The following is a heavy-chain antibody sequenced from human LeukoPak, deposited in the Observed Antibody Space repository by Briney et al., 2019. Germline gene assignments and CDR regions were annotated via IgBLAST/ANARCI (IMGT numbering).Heavy chain of an antibody. CDR3: ARSYCSGGSCYSGYYYYYYMDV. D-gene: IGHD2-15*01. V-gene: IGHV1-69*13. CDR2: IIPIFGTA. J-gene: IGHJ6*03. Sequence: GASVKVSCKASVGTFSSYAISWVRQAPGQGLEWMGGIIPIFGTANYAQKFQGRVTITADESTSTAYMELSSLRSEDTAVYYCARSYCSGGSCYSGYYYYYYMDVWGKGTTVTISS. CDR1: VGTFSSYA.